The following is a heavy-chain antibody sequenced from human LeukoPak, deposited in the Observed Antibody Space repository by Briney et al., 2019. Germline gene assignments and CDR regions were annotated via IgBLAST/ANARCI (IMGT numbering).Heavy chain of an antibody. CDR3: ATMHDSSGYWYYFDY. J-gene: IGHJ4*02. Sequence: ASVKVSCKVSGYTLTELSMHWVRQAPGKGPEWMGGFDPEDGETIYAQKFQGRVTMTEDTSTDTAYMELSSLRSEDTAVYYCATMHDSSGYWYYFDYWGQGTLVTVSS. V-gene: IGHV1-24*01. CDR2: FDPEDGET. D-gene: IGHD3-22*01. CDR1: GYTLTELS.